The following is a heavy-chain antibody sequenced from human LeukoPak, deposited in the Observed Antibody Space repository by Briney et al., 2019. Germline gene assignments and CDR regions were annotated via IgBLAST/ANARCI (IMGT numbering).Heavy chain of an antibody. J-gene: IGHJ6*03. V-gene: IGHV3-9*01. CDR1: GFTFGDYG. Sequence: PGRSLRLSCAASGFTFGDYGMHWVRQAPGKGLEWVSGVVWNGGAIGYADSVKGRFAISRHNANVYLQMNSLRAEDTALYYCAKQGPFTGEGYYHYMDVWGKGTTVIVSS. D-gene: IGHD2-8*02. CDR2: VVWNGGAI. CDR3: AKQGPFTGEGYYHYMDV.